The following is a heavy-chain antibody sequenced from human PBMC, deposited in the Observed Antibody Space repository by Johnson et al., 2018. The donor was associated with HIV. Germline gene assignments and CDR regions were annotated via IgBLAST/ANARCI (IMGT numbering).Heavy chain of an antibody. CDR1: GFAFSDCY. CDR2: IYSGGTT. CDR3: ARELGGI. Sequence: VQLVESGGGLVHPGGSLRLSCAASGFAFSDCYMSWIRQAPGKGLEWVSLIYSGGTTYYTDSVKGRVTISIDNSKNTLYLQMNSLRAEDTAVYYCARELGGIWGQGTMVTVSS. J-gene: IGHJ3*02. V-gene: IGHV3-66*01. D-gene: IGHD3-16*01.